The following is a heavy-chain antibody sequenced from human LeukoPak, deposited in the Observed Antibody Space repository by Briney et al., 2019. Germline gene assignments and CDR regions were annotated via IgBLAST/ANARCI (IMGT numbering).Heavy chain of an antibody. V-gene: IGHV4-38-2*01. CDR3: ARHVATNWFDP. D-gene: IGHD2-21*01. J-gene: IGHJ5*02. Sequence: KSSETLSLTCAVSGYSISSGYYWGWIRQPPGKGLEWIGSIYHSGSTYYNPSLKSRVTISVDTSKNQFSLKLSSVAAADTAVYYCARHVATNWFDPWGQGTLVTVSS. CDR2: IYHSGST. CDR1: GYSISSGYY.